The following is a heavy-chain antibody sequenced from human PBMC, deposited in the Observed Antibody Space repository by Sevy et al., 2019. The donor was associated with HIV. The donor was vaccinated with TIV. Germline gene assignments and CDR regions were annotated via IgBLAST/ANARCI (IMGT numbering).Heavy chain of an antibody. Sequence: ASVKVSCKASGYTFTSYAMNWVRQAPGQGLEWMGWINTNTGNPTYAQGFTGRFVFSLDTSVSTAYLQISSLKAEHTAVYYCARKVTGYYYGSGSYLNWFDPWGQGTLVTVSS. V-gene: IGHV7-4-1*02. J-gene: IGHJ5*02. CDR3: ARKVTGYYYGSGSYLNWFDP. CDR1: GYTFTSYA. D-gene: IGHD3-10*01. CDR2: INTNTGNP.